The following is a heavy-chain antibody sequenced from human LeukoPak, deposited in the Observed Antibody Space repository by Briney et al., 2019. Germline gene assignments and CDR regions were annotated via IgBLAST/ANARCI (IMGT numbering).Heavy chain of an antibody. J-gene: IGHJ6*02. Sequence: ASVNVSCKASGYTFTSYDINWVRQATGQGLEWMGWMNPNRDNTGSAQKFQGRVTMTWNTSISTAYMELSSLSSDDTAVYYCARGHSSHGMDVWGQGTTVTVSS. CDR1: GYTFTSYD. V-gene: IGHV1-8*01. D-gene: IGHD2-2*01. CDR3: ARGHSSHGMDV. CDR2: MNPNRDNT.